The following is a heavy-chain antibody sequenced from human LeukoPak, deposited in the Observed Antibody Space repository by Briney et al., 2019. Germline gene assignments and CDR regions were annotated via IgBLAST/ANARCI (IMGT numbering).Heavy chain of an antibody. CDR1: GGSISSGDYY. CDR3: ARGKSLLGHYYDSSGYYHTIDY. D-gene: IGHD3-22*01. J-gene: IGHJ4*02. V-gene: IGHV4-61*08. Sequence: PSETLSLTCTVSGGSISSGDYYWSWIRQPPGKGLEWIGYIYYSGSTNYNPSLKSRVTISVDTSKNQFFLKLSSVTAADTAVYYCARGKSLLGHYYDSSGYYHTIDYWGQGTLVTVSS. CDR2: IYYSGST.